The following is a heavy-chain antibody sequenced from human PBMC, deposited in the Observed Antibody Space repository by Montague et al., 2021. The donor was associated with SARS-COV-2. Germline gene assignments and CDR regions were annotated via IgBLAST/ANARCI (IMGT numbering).Heavy chain of an antibody. CDR2: ISQSGNT. V-gene: IGHV4-34*01. CDR3: ARLGDGIVPSPILGLGPYYSFYYMDV. Sequence: SETLSLTCAVSGGSFSRYYWSWIRQPPGKGLEWIGEISQSGNTKYNPSLQSRVSISLDTSRNQFSLKVSSVTAADTAIYHCARLGDGIVPSPILGLGPYYSFYYMDVWDKGTTVTVSS. J-gene: IGHJ6*03. D-gene: IGHD2-2*02. CDR1: GGSFSRYY.